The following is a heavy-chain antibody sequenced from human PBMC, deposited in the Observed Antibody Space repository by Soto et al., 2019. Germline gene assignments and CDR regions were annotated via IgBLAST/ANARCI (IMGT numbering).Heavy chain of an antibody. CDR1: GDSVSSNSVA. CDR2: TYYRSKWFN. Sequence: SQTLSLTCVISGDSVSSNSVAWNWLRQSPSRGLEWLGRTYYRSKWFNDYTPSVKSRMTINADTSKNQFSLQLNSVTPEDTAIYYCARVRSRFVDCWGQGTLVTVSS. J-gene: IGHJ4*02. V-gene: IGHV6-1*01. D-gene: IGHD3-10*01. CDR3: ARVRSRFVDC.